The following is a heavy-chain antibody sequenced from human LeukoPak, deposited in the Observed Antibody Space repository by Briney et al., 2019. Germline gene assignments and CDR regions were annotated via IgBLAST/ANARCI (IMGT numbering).Heavy chain of an antibody. V-gene: IGHV4-59*01. Sequence: SETLSLTCTVSGGSISGYYWNWIRQPPGKGLQWIGYIYYTGITKYNPSLKSRVTISVDTSKNQFSLKLSSVTAADTAVYYCARDLRGSYFDYWGQGTLVTVSS. CDR3: ARDLRGSYFDY. J-gene: IGHJ4*02. D-gene: IGHD3-16*01. CDR2: IYYTGIT. CDR1: GGSISGYY.